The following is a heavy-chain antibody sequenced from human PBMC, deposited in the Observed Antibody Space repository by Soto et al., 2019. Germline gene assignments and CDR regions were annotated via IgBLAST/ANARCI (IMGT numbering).Heavy chain of an antibody. V-gene: IGHV1-18*01. CDR1: GYSFTTYG. CDR3: ARDRDWNLDY. D-gene: IGHD2-21*02. J-gene: IGHJ4*02. Sequence: AASVKVSCKASGYSFTTYGMTWVRQAPGQGLEWMGWISTDKGNTKYAQNFQSRATLTTDTSTSTAHMELRSLRSDDTAVYYCARDRDWNLDYWGQGTLVTVSS. CDR2: ISTDKGNT.